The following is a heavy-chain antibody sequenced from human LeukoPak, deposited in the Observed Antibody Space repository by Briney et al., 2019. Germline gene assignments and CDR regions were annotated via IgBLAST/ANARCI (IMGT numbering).Heavy chain of an antibody. J-gene: IGHJ3*02. Sequence: SETLSLTCAVYGGSFSGYYWSWIRQPPGKGLEWIGEINHSGSTNYNPSLKSRVTISVDTSKNQFSLKLSSVTAADTAVYYCAGGFQSSGYGFDIWGQGTTVTVSS. CDR1: GGSFSGYY. CDR3: AGGFQSSGYGFDI. CDR2: INHSGST. V-gene: IGHV4-34*01. D-gene: IGHD6-19*01.